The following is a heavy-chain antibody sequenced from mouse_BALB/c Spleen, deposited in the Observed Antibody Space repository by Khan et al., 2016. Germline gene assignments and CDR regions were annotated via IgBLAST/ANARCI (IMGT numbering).Heavy chain of an antibody. J-gene: IGHJ4*01. CDR2: ISYDGSN. D-gene: IGHD1-1*01. V-gene: IGHV3-6*02. CDR1: GYSITSGYY. Sequence: EVQLQESGPGLVKPSQSLSLTCSVTGYSITSGYYWNWIRQFPGNKLEWMGYISYDGSNNYNPSLKNRISITRDTSKNQFFLKLNSVTTEDTATYYCASAGIYYGTYYYAMDYWGQGTSVTVSS. CDR3: ASAGIYYGTYYYAMDY.